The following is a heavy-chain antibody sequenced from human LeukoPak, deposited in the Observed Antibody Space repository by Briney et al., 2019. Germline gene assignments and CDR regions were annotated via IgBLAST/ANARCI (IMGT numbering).Heavy chain of an antibody. CDR1: GGSISSSSYY. CDR2: IYHSGST. V-gene: IGHV4-39*07. CDR3: ARDSTYSSSSHNWFDP. D-gene: IGHD6-6*01. J-gene: IGHJ5*02. Sequence: RASETLSLTCTVSGGSISSSSYYWGWIRQPPGKGLEWIGSIYHSGSTYYNPSLKSRVTISVDTSKNQFSLKLNSVTAADSAMYYCARDSTYSSSSHNWFDPWGQGTLVSVSS.